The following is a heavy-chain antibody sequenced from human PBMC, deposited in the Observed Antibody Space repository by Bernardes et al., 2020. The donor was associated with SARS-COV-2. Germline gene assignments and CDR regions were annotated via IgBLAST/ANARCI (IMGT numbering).Heavy chain of an antibody. Sequence: SETLSLTCAVYGGSFSGYYWSWIRQPPGKGLEWIGEINHSGSTYYNPSLKSRVTISVDTSKNQFSLKLSSVTAADTAVYYCARVSYGGNSGRYFDLWGRGTLVTVSS. V-gene: IGHV4-34*01. CDR3: ARVSYGGNSGRYFDL. CDR1: GGSFSGYY. J-gene: IGHJ2*01. CDR2: INHSGST. D-gene: IGHD2-21*02.